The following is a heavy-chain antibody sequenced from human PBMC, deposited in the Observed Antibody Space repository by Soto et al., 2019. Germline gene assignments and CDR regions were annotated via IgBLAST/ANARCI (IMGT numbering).Heavy chain of an antibody. J-gene: IGHJ4*02. V-gene: IGHV1-18*01. CDR3: ARDVQSFLSGWFHFDY. CDR2: ISAYNGNT. Sequence: GASVKVSCKASGYTFTSYGINWVRQATGQGLEWMGWISAYNGNTNYAQKLQGRVTMTTDTSTSTAYMELRSLRSDDTAVYYCARDVQSFLSGWFHFDYWGQGTLVTVSS. D-gene: IGHD6-19*01. CDR1: GYTFTSYG.